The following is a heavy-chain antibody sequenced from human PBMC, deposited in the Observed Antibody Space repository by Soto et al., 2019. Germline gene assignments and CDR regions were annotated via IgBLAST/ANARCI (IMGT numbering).Heavy chain of an antibody. CDR3: TRGPLTTVDYYYYGMDV. Sequence: PGGSLRLSCTAPGFTFGDYAMSWFRQAPGKGLEWVGFIRSKAYGGTTEYAASVKGRFTISRDDSKSIAYLQMNSLKTEDTAVYYCTRGPLTTVDYYYYGMDVWGQGTTVTVSS. CDR2: IRSKAYGGTT. CDR1: GFTFGDYA. V-gene: IGHV3-49*03. J-gene: IGHJ6*02. D-gene: IGHD4-17*01.